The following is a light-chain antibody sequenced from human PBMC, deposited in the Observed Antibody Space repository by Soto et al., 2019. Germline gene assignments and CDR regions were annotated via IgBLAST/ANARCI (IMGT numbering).Light chain of an antibody. CDR3: QQYGSSGT. CDR2: GAS. CDR1: KSVSSN. Sequence: ESVLTQSPGTLSVSPGERATLSFRASKSVSSNLAWYQQRPGQAPRLLIYGASTRATGIPARFSGSESGTEFTLTISSLEPEDFAVYYCQQYGSSGTFGQGTKVDIK. J-gene: IGKJ1*01. V-gene: IGKV3-20*01.